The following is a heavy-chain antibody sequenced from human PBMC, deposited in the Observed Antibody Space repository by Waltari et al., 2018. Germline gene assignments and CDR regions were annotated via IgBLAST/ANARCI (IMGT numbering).Heavy chain of an antibody. D-gene: IGHD5-18*01. J-gene: IGHJ4*02. V-gene: IGHV3-13*01. Sequence: EVQLVESGGDVGQPGGSLILSCAPSGFVCSAYDMHCVRQASGKGLEWVASIASGGDTYFPDSVKGRFTISRDNAKNSLYLQMNSLRVGDTAVYYCTRGTSYYASGYYHPTKFDYWGLGTQVTVSS. CDR2: IASGGDT. CDR1: GFVCSAYD. CDR3: TRGTSYYASGYYHPTKFDY.